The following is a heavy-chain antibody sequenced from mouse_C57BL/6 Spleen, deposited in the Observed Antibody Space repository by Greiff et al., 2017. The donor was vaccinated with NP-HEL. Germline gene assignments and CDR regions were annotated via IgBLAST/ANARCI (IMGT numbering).Heavy chain of an antibody. CDR3: ARDRTTVAFDY. CDR1: GFTFSSYA. Sequence: DVKLVESGGGLVKPGGSLKLSCAASGFTFSSYAMSWVRQTTEKRLEWVATISAGGSYTYYPDNVKGRFTISTDNAKNTRYLQMSHLKSEDTAMYYCARDRTTVAFDYWGQGTTLTVSS. D-gene: IGHD1-1*01. V-gene: IGHV5-4*03. J-gene: IGHJ2*01. CDR2: ISAGGSYT.